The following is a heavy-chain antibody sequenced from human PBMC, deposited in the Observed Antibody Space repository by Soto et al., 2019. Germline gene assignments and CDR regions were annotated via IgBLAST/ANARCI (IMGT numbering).Heavy chain of an antibody. D-gene: IGHD6-19*01. J-gene: IGHJ3*01. CDR1: GDSVTSFY. CDR3: ARDEYSSSRGAFDF. Sequence: SETLSLTCTVSGDSVTSFYWNWIRQPAGQGLEWIGRIYPSGSTIYNPSLENRVSMSVDSSRDQVSLTFSSVTAADTALYYCARDEYSSSRGAFDFWGQGTLVTVSS. CDR2: IYPSGST. V-gene: IGHV4-4*07.